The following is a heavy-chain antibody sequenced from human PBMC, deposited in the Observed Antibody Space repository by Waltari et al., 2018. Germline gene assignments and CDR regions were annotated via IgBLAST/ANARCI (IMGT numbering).Heavy chain of an antibody. CDR1: GGSISGFY. CDR2: LFYSGTT. J-gene: IGHJ4*02. Sequence: QVQLQESAPGLVKPSETLSLTCIVSGGSISGFYCSWIRQPPRKGLEWVGYLFYSGTTNYNPSLKSRVTISIDTSNNQFSLNLRSVTAADTAVYYCARGHSTRWYLDSWGQGTLVSVSS. V-gene: IGHV4-59*01. CDR3: ARGHSTRWYLDS. D-gene: IGHD6-13*01.